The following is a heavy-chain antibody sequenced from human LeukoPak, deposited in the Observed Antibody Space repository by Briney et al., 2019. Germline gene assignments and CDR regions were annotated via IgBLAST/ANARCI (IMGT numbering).Heavy chain of an antibody. CDR3: ARAAGARERVTRRAFDI. CDR1: GGSISSSSFH. CDR2: IYYSGST. V-gene: IGHV4-39*01. J-gene: IGHJ3*02. Sequence: SETLSLTCTVSGGSISSSSFHWGWIRQPPGKGLEWIGSIYYSGSTYYNPSLKSRVTISVDTSKYQFSLKLSSVTAADTAVYYCARAAGARERVTRRAFDIWGQGTMVTVSS. D-gene: IGHD2-21*02.